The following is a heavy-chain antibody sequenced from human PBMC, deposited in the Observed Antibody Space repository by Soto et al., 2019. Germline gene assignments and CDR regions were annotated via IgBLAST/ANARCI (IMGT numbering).Heavy chain of an antibody. CDR1: GFVFGANA. D-gene: IGHD5-12*01. Sequence: QVRLEESGGGGVQAGTSLRLSCVASGFVFGANAMHWVRQAPGKGLEWVSMISHNGNRQHYADSVKGRFTISRDNSKNTLFLKVDSLRADDTAMYYCARTVYSAYDYWGTYFDYWGQGTLVTVSS. V-gene: IGHV3-30-3*01. CDR3: ARTVYSAYDYWGTYFDY. J-gene: IGHJ4*02. CDR2: ISHNGNRQ.